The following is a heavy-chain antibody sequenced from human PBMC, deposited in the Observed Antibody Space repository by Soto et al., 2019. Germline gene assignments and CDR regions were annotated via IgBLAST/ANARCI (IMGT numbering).Heavy chain of an antibody. Sequence: ASVKVSCKASGYTFTNFGISWVRQAPGQRLEWMGWINAGNGNTKYSQKFQGRVTITRDTSASTAYMELSSLRSEDTAVYYCARVAPPADPWGQGTLVTVSS. CDR1: GYTFTNFG. V-gene: IGHV1-3*01. CDR3: ARVAPPADP. CDR2: INAGNGNT. J-gene: IGHJ5*02.